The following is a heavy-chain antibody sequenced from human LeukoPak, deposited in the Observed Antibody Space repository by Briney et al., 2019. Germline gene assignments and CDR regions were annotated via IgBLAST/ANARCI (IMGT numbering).Heavy chain of an antibody. CDR2: INPRGGST. Sequence: ASVKVSCKASGYSFTTYYIHWVRQAPGQGLEWMGMINPRGGSTSYAQKFQGRLTMTRDTSTGTVYVELSSLRSEDTAVYYCARVGVGVSTFFDYWGQGTLVTASS. J-gene: IGHJ4*02. CDR1: GYSFTTYY. D-gene: IGHD1-26*01. V-gene: IGHV1-46*01. CDR3: ARVGVGVSTFFDY.